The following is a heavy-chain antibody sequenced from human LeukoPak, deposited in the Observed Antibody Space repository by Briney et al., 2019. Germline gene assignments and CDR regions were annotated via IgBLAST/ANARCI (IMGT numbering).Heavy chain of an antibody. Sequence: ASVKVSCKASGYTFTGYYMHWVRQAPGQGLEWMGWINPNSGGTNYAQKFQGRVTMTRDTSISTAYMELSRLRSDGTAVYYCASPRDYGGNSFAFDIWGQGTMVTVSS. V-gene: IGHV1-2*02. CDR2: INPNSGGT. CDR3: ASPRDYGGNSFAFDI. D-gene: IGHD4-23*01. CDR1: GYTFTGYY. J-gene: IGHJ3*02.